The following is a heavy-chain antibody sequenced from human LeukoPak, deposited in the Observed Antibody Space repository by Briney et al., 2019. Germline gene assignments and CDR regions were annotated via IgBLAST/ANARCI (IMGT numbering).Heavy chain of an antibody. J-gene: IGHJ6*03. CDR3: ARAQESDYGDYDGPSYYYYMDV. D-gene: IGHD4-17*01. CDR1: GGTFSSYA. V-gene: IGHV1-69*13. Sequence: ASVKVSCKASGGTFSSYAISWVRQAPGQGLEWMGGIIPIFGTANYAQKFQGRVTITADESTSTAYMELSSLRSEDTAVYYCARAQESDYGDYDGPSYYYYMDVWGKGTTVTISS. CDR2: IIPIFGTA.